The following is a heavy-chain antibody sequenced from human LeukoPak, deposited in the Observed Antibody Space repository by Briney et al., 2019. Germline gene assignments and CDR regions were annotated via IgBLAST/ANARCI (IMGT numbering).Heavy chain of an antibody. D-gene: IGHD2-15*01. CDR1: GYTLTELS. V-gene: IGHV1-24*01. Sequence: ASVKVSCKVSGYTLTELSMHWVRQAPGKGLDWMGGFDPEDGETIYAQKFQGRVTMTEDTSTDTAYMELSSLRSEDTAVYYCAPIYCSGGSCYWGPFDPWGQGTLVTVSS. J-gene: IGHJ5*02. CDR3: APIYCSGGSCYWGPFDP. CDR2: FDPEDGET.